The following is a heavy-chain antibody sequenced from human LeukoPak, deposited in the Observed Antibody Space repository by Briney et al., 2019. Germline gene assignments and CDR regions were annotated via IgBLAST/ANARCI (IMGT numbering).Heavy chain of an antibody. D-gene: IGHD6-13*01. V-gene: IGHV3-30*18. Sequence: GGSLRLSCAASGFTFRSYGMHWVRQAPGKGLEWVAVITYDGTNKNYVDSVKGRFTISRDDSKNTLYLQMNDLRADDTAVYYCAKVGGSTWYGPLDYWGQGTLVTVSS. CDR3: AKVGGSTWYGPLDY. CDR2: ITYDGTNK. CDR1: GFTFRSYG. J-gene: IGHJ4*02.